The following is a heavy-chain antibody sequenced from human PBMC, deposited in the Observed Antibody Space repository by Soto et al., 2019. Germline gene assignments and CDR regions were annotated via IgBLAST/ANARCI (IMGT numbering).Heavy chain of an antibody. D-gene: IGHD3-22*01. CDR1: GGAFRNYG. CDR3: TASRGYYEAMDA. CDR2: VMPTFGAG. Sequence: QVQLVQSGAEVKKPGSSVKVSCTASGGAFRNYGVSWVRQAPGQGLEWMGAVMPTFGAGVYAQQCQGRLTIFADESTNTTYLNVSSLTFEYAAIYYCTASRGYYEAMDAWGQGTTLTVSS. J-gene: IGHJ6*02. V-gene: IGHV1-69*01.